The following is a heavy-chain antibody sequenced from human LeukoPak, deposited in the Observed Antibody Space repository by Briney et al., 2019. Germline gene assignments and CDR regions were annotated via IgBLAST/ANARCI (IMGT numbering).Heavy chain of an antibody. Sequence: PSETLSLTCAVYGGSFSGYYWSWVRQAPGKGLEWVSSVSNSGDYIHYADSVKGRFTISRDNSKNSLYLQMNSLRAEDTAVYYCARALIGYYFDYWGQGTLVTVSS. CDR1: GGSFSGYY. CDR3: ARALIGYYFDY. CDR2: VSNSGDYI. J-gene: IGHJ4*02. D-gene: IGHD2-8*01. V-gene: IGHV3-21*06.